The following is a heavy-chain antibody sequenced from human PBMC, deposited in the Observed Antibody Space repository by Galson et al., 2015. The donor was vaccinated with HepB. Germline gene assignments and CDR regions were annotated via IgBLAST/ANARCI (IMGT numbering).Heavy chain of an antibody. Sequence: QSGAEVKKPGESLKISCKASGYTFTGYYMHWVRQAPGQGLEWMGWINPNSGGTNYAQKFQGRVTMTRDTSISTAYMELSRLRSDDTAVYYCARDSPMVRGEYYYGMDVWGQGTTVTVSS. D-gene: IGHD3-10*01. J-gene: IGHJ6*02. CDR2: INPNSGGT. CDR3: ARDSPMVRGEYYYGMDV. CDR1: GYTFTGYY. V-gene: IGHV1-2*02.